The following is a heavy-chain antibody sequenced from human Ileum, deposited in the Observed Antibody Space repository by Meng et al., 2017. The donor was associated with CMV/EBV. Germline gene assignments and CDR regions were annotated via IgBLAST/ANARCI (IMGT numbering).Heavy chain of an antibody. CDR1: YG. V-gene: IGHV1-18*01. J-gene: IGHJ4*02. D-gene: IGHD3-3*01. CDR2: ISAYSHDT. Sequence: YGISWVRQAPGRGLEWMGWISAYSHDTEYAEKFQGRLTLTTDTSTSTAYMELRSLRSDDTAVYYCAREGRVQYGFWSGPSTGYYFDFWGQGTLVTVSS. CDR3: AREGRVQYGFWSGPSTGYYFDF.